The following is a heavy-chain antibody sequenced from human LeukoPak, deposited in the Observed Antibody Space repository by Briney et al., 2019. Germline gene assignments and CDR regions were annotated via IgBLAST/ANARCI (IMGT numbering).Heavy chain of an antibody. V-gene: IGHV3-30*04. CDR2: ISYDGSNK. CDR3: TTDPGRRITTVPY. D-gene: IGHD3-22*01. J-gene: IGHJ4*02. CDR1: GFTFSSYA. Sequence: PGGSLRLSCAASGFTFSSYAMHWVRQAPGKGLEWAAVISYDGSNKYYADSVKGRFTISRDNSKNTLYLQMNSLKTEDTAVYYCTTDPGRRITTVPYWGQGTLVTVSS.